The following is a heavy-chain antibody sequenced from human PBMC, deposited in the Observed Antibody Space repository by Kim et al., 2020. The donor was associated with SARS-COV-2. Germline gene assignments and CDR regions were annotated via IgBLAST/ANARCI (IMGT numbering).Heavy chain of an antibody. Sequence: TIPYSDSANGRFTISRDNARNSVSMQMNNLRDEDTAVYYCARGWLQNSFDYWGQGTPVTVSS. V-gene: IGHV3-48*02. CDR2: TI. D-gene: IGHD5-12*01. CDR3: ARGWLQNSFDY. J-gene: IGHJ4*02.